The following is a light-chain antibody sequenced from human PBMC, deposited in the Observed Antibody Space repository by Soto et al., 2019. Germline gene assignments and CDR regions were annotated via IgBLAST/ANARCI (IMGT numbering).Light chain of an antibody. CDR2: DVS. CDR1: SSDVDVYNY. Sequence: QSALTQPRSVSGSPGQSVTISCTGTSSDVDVYNYVSWYQQHPGKAPKLMIYDVSKRPSGVADRFSGSKSGNTASLTISGLQAEDEATYYCCSYAGRFTYVFGTGTKLTVL. CDR3: CSYAGRFTYV. V-gene: IGLV2-11*01. J-gene: IGLJ1*01.